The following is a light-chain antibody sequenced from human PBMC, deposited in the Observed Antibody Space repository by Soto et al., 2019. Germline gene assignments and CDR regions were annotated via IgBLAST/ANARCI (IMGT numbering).Light chain of an antibody. J-gene: IGKJ1*01. CDR2: AAS. Sequence: DLQLTQSPSFLSASVGDRVIITCRASQDIASYLAWYQQKPGKAPKLLIYAASTLQSGVPSRFSGSGSGTEFTLTISSLQPEDFATYYCQQVKNYPWTFGQGTKVEIK. CDR1: QDIASY. CDR3: QQVKNYPWT. V-gene: IGKV1-9*01.